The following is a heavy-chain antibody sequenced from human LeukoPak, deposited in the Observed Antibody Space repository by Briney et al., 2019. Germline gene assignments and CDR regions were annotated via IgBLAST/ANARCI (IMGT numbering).Heavy chain of an antibody. CDR3: ARGHYDFWSGYSQSDWYFDL. D-gene: IGHD3-3*01. J-gene: IGHJ2*01. Sequence: SETLSLTCAVSGGSISSGGYSWSWIRQPPGKGLEWIGYIYHSGSTYYNPSLKSRVTISVDGSKNQFSLKLSSVTAADTAVYYRARGHYDFWSGYSQSDWYFDLWGRGTLVTVSS. CDR1: GGSISSGGYS. V-gene: IGHV4-30-2*01. CDR2: IYHSGST.